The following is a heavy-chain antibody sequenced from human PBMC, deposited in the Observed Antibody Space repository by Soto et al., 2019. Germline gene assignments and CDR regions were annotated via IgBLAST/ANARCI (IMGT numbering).Heavy chain of an antibody. J-gene: IGHJ4*02. CDR1: GFTFSNYG. CDR2: IWYDGSNK. V-gene: IGHV3-33*01. D-gene: IGHD1-26*01. CDR3: ARTSAVELRFDY. Sequence: GGSLRLSCAASGFTFSNYGMHWVRQAPGKGLEWVAVIWYDGSNKYYADSVKGRFTISRDNSKNTLYLQMNSLRAEDTAVYYCARTSAVELRFDYWGQGTLVTVSS.